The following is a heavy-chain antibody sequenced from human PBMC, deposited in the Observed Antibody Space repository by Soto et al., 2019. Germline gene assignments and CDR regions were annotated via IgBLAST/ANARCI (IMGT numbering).Heavy chain of an antibody. D-gene: IGHD3-10*01. J-gene: IGHJ6*03. CDR3: ARKYYYGSGSYSMGYYYMEV. Sequence: GGSLRLSCTASGFTFSSYAMHWVRQAPGKGLEYVSAISSNGGSTYYANSVKGRFTISRDNSKNTLYLQMGSLRAEDMAVYYCARKYYYGSGSYSMGYYYMEVWGKGTTVTVSS. CDR2: ISSNGGST. CDR1: GFTFSSYA. V-gene: IGHV3-64*01.